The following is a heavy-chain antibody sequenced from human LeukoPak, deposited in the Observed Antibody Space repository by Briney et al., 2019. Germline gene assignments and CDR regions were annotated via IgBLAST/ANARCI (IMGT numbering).Heavy chain of an antibody. CDR2: IWYDGSNK. CDR3: ARSHSSSPDHRIDY. CDR1: GFTFSSYG. J-gene: IGHJ4*02. D-gene: IGHD6-13*01. V-gene: IGHV3-33*01. Sequence: PGRSLRLSCAASGFTFSSYGMHWARQAPGKGLEWVAVIWYDGSNKYYADSVKGRFTISRDNSKNTLYLQMNSLRAEDTAVYYCARSHSSSPDHRIDYWGQGTLVTVSS.